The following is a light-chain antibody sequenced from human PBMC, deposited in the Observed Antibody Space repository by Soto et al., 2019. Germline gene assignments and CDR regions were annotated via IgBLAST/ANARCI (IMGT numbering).Light chain of an antibody. J-gene: IGKJ4*01. CDR2: GAA. CDR3: QLYNNWVGT. CDR1: QSVSSSY. V-gene: IGKV3-15*01. Sequence: IVMTQSPATPPVSPGERATLSCRASQSVSSSYLAWYQQKPGQAPRLLIYGAATRATGIPARFSGSGSGTDFTLTINSLQSEDFAVYYCQLYNNWVGTFGGGTKVDIK.